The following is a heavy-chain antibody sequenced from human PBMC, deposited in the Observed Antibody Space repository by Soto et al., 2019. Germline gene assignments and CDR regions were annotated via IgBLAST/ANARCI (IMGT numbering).Heavy chain of an antibody. V-gene: IGHV3-33*05. J-gene: IGHJ4*02. CDR2: VSYDGNTK. CDR1: GFTFSGHG. CDR3: ARSHYDSSGYQIDY. D-gene: IGHD3-22*01. Sequence: HPGGSLRLSCAASGFTFSGHGMHWVRQAPGKGLEWLASVSYDGNTKYYVDSVKGRFTISRDNSENTLYLQMNSLRAEDTAVYYCARSHYDSSGYQIDYWGQGTLVTVSS.